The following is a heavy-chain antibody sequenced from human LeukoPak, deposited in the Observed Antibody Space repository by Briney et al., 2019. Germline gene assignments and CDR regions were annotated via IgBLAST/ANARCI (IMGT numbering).Heavy chain of an antibody. CDR3: ARAGCKIPSGYPPSNYYYYNMDV. CDR2: IYTSGST. CDR1: GGSISSGSYY. D-gene: IGHD5-12*01. Sequence: SQTLSLTCTVSGGSISSGSYYWSWIRQPAGKGLEWIGRIYTSGSTNYNPSLKSRVTISVDTSKNQFSLKLSSVTAAATPVYSFARAGCKIPSGYPPSNYYYYNMDVGEKGTRVPFSS. J-gene: IGHJ6*03. V-gene: IGHV4-61*02.